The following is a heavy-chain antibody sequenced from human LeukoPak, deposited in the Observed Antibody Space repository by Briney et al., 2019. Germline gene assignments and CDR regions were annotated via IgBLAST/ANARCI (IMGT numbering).Heavy chain of an antibody. Sequence: GGSLRLSCATSGFTFDDYAMHWVRQAPGKGLEWVSGISWNSGSIGYADSVKGRFTTSRDNAKNSLYLQMNSLRPEDTALYYCTKDSVAMVTTSDYWGQGTLVTVSS. CDR2: ISWNSGSI. CDR1: GFTFDDYA. CDR3: TKDSVAMVTTSDY. D-gene: IGHD5-18*01. V-gene: IGHV3-9*01. J-gene: IGHJ4*02.